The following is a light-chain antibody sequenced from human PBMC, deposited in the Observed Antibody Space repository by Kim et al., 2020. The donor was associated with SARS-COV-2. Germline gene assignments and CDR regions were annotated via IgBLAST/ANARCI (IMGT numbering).Light chain of an antibody. CDR1: QSVSTY. CDR3: TQRSNWPPLT. V-gene: IGKV3-11*01. Sequence: EIVLTQSPATLSLSPGERATPSCRASQSVSTYLAWYHQKPGQASSLLIYAASNRAAGLPARFSCRGSGMDFTLTIRSPEPEDFAVYYCTQRSNWPPLTFWGRAKVEIK. J-gene: IGKJ4*01. CDR2: AAS.